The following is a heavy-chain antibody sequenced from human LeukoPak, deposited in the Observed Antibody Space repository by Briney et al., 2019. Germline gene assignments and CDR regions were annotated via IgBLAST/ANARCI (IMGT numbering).Heavy chain of an antibody. D-gene: IGHD6-19*01. CDR1: GGSISSYY. V-gene: IGHV4-59*01. CDR3: AREMAGARYFDY. CDR2: IYYSGST. J-gene: IGHJ4*02. Sequence: PSETLSLTCTVSGGSISSYYWSWIRQPPGKGLEWIGYIYYSGSTNYNPSLKSRVTISVDTSKNQFSLKLSSVTAADTVVYYCAREMAGARYFDYWGQGTLVTVSS.